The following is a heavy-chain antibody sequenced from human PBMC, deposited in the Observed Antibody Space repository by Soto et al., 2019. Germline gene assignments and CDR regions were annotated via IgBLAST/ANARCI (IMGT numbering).Heavy chain of an antibody. D-gene: IGHD3-3*01. CDR1: GYTFTSYY. CDR2: INPSGGST. Sequence: ASVKVSCKASGYTFTSYYMHWVRQAPGQGLEWMRIINPSGGSTSYAQKFQGRVTMTRDTSTSTVYMELSSLRSEDTAVYYCARDARITIFGVVISYYMDVWGKGTTVTVSS. V-gene: IGHV1-46*03. J-gene: IGHJ6*03. CDR3: ARDARITIFGVVISYYMDV.